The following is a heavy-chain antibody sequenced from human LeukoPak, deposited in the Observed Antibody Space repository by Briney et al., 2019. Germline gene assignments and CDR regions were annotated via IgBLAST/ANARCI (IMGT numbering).Heavy chain of an antibody. CDR3: AAPQEWELRYFQH. V-gene: IGHV1-69*05. CDR1: GGTFSSYA. Sequence: ASVKVSCKASGGTFSSYAISRVRQAPGQGLEWMGGIIPIFGTANYAQKFQGRVTITTDESTSTAYMELSSLRSEDTAVYYCAAPQEWELRYFQHWGQGTLVTISS. CDR2: IIPIFGTA. J-gene: IGHJ1*01. D-gene: IGHD1-26*01.